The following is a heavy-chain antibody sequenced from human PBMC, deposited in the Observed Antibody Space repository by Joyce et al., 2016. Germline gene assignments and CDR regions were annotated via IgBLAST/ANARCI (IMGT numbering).Heavy chain of an antibody. V-gene: IGHV3-53*01. Sequence: EVQLVESGGGLIQPGGSLRLSCAASGFTGSNNYMPWVRQAPGKGLEVVSFIYSGGDTYYADSVKGRFTISRDKNTLYLQMNSLRVEDTAVYYCARVPGFHWGQGTLVTVSS. CDR2: IYSGGDT. CDR1: GFTGSNNY. J-gene: IGHJ4*02. CDR3: ARVPGFH.